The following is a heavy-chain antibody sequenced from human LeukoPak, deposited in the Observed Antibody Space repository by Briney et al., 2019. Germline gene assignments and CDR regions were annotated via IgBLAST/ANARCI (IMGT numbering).Heavy chain of an antibody. D-gene: IGHD3-10*01. Sequence: PGGSLRLSCAASGFTVSSNYMSWVRQAPGKGLEWVSVIYSGGSTYYADSVKGRFTISRDNSKNTLYLQMNSLRAEDTAVYYCARGLFDSSGKGGAFDIWGQGTMVTVSS. V-gene: IGHV3-66*01. J-gene: IGHJ3*02. CDR2: IYSGGST. CDR1: GFTVSSNY. CDR3: ARGLFDSSGKGGAFDI.